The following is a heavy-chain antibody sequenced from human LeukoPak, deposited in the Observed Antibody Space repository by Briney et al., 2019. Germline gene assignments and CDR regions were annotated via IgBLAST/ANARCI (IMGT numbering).Heavy chain of an antibody. Sequence: SVKVSCKASGGTFSSYAISWVRQAPGQGLEWMGGIIPIFGTANYAQKFQGRVTITADESTSTAYMELSSLRSEDTAVYYCARSHSFRSGSYYPHQLNWFDPWGQGTLVTVSS. V-gene: IGHV1-69*13. J-gene: IGHJ5*02. D-gene: IGHD3-10*01. CDR2: IIPIFGTA. CDR1: GGTFSSYA. CDR3: ARSHSFRSGSYYPHQLNWFDP.